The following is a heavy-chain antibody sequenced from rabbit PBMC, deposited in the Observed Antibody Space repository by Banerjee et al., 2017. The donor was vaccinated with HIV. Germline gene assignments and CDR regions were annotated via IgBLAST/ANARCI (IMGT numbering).Heavy chain of an antibody. CDR1: GIDFSSYYY. D-gene: IGHD2-1*01. Sequence: LVEYGGGLVKPGGTMTLTCKASGIDFSSYYYMCWVRQAPGKGLEWIACIYTGSGSTYYATWAKGRFTISKTSSTTVTLQMTSLTAADTATYFCARPDCAACGFSLWGPGTLVTVS. V-gene: IGHV1S40*01. J-gene: IGHJ4*01. CDR3: ARPDCAACGFSL. CDR2: IYTGSGST.